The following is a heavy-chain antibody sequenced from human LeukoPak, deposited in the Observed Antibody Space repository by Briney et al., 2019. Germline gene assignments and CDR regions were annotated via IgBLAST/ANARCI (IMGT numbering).Heavy chain of an antibody. Sequence: GGSLRLSCAASGFAFGTYWMTWVRQAPGKGLEWVANIKIDGTEKRYADSVKGRFTISRDNAKNSLYLQMSSLRAEDTAVYYCARRVVGGTDYFDYWGQGTLVTVPS. CDR1: GFAFGTYW. V-gene: IGHV3-7*01. CDR3: ARRVVGGTDYFDY. J-gene: IGHJ4*02. CDR2: IKIDGTEK. D-gene: IGHD1-26*01.